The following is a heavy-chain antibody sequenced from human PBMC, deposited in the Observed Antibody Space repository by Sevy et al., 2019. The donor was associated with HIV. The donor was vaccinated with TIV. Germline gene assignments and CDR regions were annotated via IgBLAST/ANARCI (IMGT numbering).Heavy chain of an antibody. Sequence: GESLKISCKGSGYTFTSYWIGWVRQMPGKGLEWMGIIYPDDSDTRYSPSFQGQVTISADKSISTAYLQWSSLKASDTAMYYCARHNASYGVTGYYYYYGLDVWGQGTTVTVSS. D-gene: IGHD4-17*01. CDR3: ARHNASYGVTGYYYYYGLDV. CDR2: IYPDDSDT. J-gene: IGHJ6*02. CDR1: GYTFTSYW. V-gene: IGHV5-51*01.